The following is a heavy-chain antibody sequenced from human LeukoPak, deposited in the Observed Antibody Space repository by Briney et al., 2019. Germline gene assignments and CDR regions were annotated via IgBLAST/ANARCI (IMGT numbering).Heavy chain of an antibody. CDR3: ARMSHEWLEIDY. D-gene: IGHD6-19*01. V-gene: IGHV4-34*01. CDR2: INHSGST. CDR1: GGSFSGYY. Sequence: SETLSLTCAVYGGSFSGYYWSWIRQPPGKGLEWIGEINHSGSTNYNPSLKSRVTISVDTSKNQFSLKLSSVTAADTAVYYCARMSHEWLEIDYWGQGTLVTVSS. J-gene: IGHJ4*02.